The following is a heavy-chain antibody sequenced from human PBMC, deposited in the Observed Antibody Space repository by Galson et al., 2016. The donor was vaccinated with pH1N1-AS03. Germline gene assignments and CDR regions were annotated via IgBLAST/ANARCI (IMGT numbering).Heavy chain of an antibody. CDR1: GDSVSSNSAA. CDR3: ARGTYRGWVPIRGYFDL. V-gene: IGHV6-1*01. D-gene: IGHD1-1*01. CDR2: TFYRSHWYY. J-gene: IGHJ4*02. Sequence: CAISGDSVSSNSAAWTWIRQSPSRGLEWLGRTFYRSHWYYDYAESVKSRITINPDTAKNHFSLQLNSVTPEDTAVDYCARGTYRGWVPIRGYFDLWGQGTLVTVSS.